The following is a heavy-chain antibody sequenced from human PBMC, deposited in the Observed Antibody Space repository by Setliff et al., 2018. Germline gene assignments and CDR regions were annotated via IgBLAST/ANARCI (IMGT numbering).Heavy chain of an antibody. CDR3: ARMSGFQYIDV. CDR1: DDSISSRRYY. J-gene: IGHJ6*03. D-gene: IGHD3-3*01. V-gene: IGHV4-61*09. CDR2: IYTSWST. Sequence: PSETLSLTCTVSDDSISSRRYYWGWFRQPAGKELEWIGQIYTSWSTNYNPSLKSRVIISLDTSKNQFSLSLTSVTAADTAVYYCARMSGFQYIDVWGKGTTVTVSS.